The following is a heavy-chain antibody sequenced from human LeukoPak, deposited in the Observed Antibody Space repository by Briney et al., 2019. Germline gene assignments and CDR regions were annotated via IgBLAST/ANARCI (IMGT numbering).Heavy chain of an antibody. D-gene: IGHD3-10*01. CDR3: ARDGGMVRGLIIRGDYFDY. CDR1: GFTFSRYG. CDR2: ISYDGSNK. Sequence: GGSLRLSCTTSGFTFSRYGMHWVRQAPGKGLEWVAFISYDGSNKYYADSVKGRFTISRDNSKNTLYLQMNSLRAEDTAVYYCARDGGMVRGLIIRGDYFDYWGQGTLVTVSS. V-gene: IGHV3-33*05. J-gene: IGHJ4*02.